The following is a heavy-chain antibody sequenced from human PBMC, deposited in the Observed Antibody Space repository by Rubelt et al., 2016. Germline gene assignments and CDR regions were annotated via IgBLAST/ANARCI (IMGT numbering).Heavy chain of an antibody. Sequence: KGLEWVAVIWYDGSNKYYADSVKGRFTISRDNSKNTLYLQMNSLRAEDTAVYYCAREMYYYDSGYFDYWGQGTLVTVSS. J-gene: IGHJ4*02. V-gene: IGHV3-33*01. D-gene: IGHD3-22*01. CDR3: AREMYYYDSGYFDY. CDR2: IWYDGSNK.